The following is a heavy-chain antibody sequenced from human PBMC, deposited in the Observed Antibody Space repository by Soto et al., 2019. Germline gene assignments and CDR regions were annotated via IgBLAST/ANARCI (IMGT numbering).Heavy chain of an antibody. CDR3: ARPLGIKVDSSGYYHY. CDR1: GITFNNYA. D-gene: IGHD3-22*01. CDR2: ISNTGVST. V-gene: IGHV3-23*01. J-gene: IGHJ4*02. Sequence: GGSLRLSCTASGITFNNYALSWVRQAPGKGLEWVSGISNTGVSTYYADSVKGRFTISRDNAKNSLYLQMNSLRADDTAVYYCARPLGIKVDSSGYYHYWGQGTLVTVSS.